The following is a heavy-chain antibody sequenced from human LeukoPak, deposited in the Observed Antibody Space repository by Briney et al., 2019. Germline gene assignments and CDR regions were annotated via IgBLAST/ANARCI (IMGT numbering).Heavy chain of an antibody. V-gene: IGHV4-4*02. Sequence: SGTLSLTCAVSSGSIASTTWWSWVRQPPGKGLGWIGEINHSGNTYYSPSLKSRVTISVDTSDNQFSLTLTSVTAADTAVYYCASSHIEPSPDYWGQGTLVTVSS. J-gene: IGHJ4*02. CDR2: INHSGNT. CDR3: ASSHIEPSPDY. CDR1: SGSIASTTW.